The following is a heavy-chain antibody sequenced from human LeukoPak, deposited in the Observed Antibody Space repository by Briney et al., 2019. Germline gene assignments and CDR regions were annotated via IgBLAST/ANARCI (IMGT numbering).Heavy chain of an antibody. CDR3: ASLHRSGYDSFDI. CDR1: GDTISSNSAA. V-gene: IGHV6-1*01. CDR2: TYYRTKWYN. Sequence: SQTLSLTCVISGDTISSNSAAWNWIRQSPSRGLEWLGRTYYRTKWYNDYAVSVKSRITINRDTSKNQFSLQLNSVTPGDTAVYYCASLHRSGYDSFDIWGQGIMVTVSS. D-gene: IGHD3-22*01. J-gene: IGHJ3*02.